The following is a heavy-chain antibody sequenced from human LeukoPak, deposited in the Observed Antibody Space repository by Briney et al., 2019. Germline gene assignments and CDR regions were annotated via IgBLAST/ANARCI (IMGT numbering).Heavy chain of an antibody. J-gene: IGHJ4*02. D-gene: IGHD1-20*01. CDR1: GFTFSSYG. CDR3: VTDLHGINWHVH. V-gene: IGHV3-30*02. Sequence: GGSLRLSCAASGFTFSSYGMHWVRQAPGKGLEGVAFIRYDGSNKYYADSVKGRFSISRDNSRNTLFLQMNSLRADDTSMYYCVTDLHGINWHVHWGQGTLVTVSS. CDR2: IRYDGSNK.